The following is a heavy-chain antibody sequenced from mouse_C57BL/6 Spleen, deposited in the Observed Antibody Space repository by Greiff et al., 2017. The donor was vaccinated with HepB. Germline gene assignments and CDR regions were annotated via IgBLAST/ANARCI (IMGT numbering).Heavy chain of an antibody. Sequence: VQLQQPGAELVRPGTSVKLSCKASGYTFTSYWMHWVKQRPGQGLEWIGVIDPSDSYTNYNQKFKGKATLTVDTSSSTAYMQLSSLTSEDSAVYYCATGSYDAMDYWGQGTSVTVSS. J-gene: IGHJ4*01. CDR1: GYTFTSYW. V-gene: IGHV1-59*01. D-gene: IGHD1-1*01. CDR3: ATGSYDAMDY. CDR2: IDPSDSYT.